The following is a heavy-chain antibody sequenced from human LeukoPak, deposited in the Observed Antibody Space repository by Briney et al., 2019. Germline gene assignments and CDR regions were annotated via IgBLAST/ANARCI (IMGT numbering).Heavy chain of an antibody. CDR2: ISSSSSYI. V-gene: IGHV3-21*01. CDR3: ARAESPFYFDY. Sequence: GGSLRLSCEASGFIFSSHTMNWFRQAPGKGLEWVASISSSSSYIYYADSVKGRFTISRDNAKSSLSLQMNSLRAEDTAVYYCARAESPFYFDYWGQGTLVTVSS. J-gene: IGHJ4*02. CDR1: GFIFSSHT.